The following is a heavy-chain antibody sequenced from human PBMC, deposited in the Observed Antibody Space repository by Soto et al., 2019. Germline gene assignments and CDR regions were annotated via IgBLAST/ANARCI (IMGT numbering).Heavy chain of an antibody. CDR3: AKGLRYFDWLLDLGYFDY. CDR1: GFTFSSYA. V-gene: IGHV3-23*01. Sequence: EVQLLESGGGLVQPGGSLRLSCAASGFTFSSYAMSWFRQAPGKGLEWVSAISGSGGSTYYADSVKGRFTISRDNSKNTLYLQMNCLRAEDTAVYYCAKGLRYFDWLLDLGYFDYWGQGTLVTASS. CDR2: ISGSGGST. J-gene: IGHJ4*02. D-gene: IGHD3-9*01.